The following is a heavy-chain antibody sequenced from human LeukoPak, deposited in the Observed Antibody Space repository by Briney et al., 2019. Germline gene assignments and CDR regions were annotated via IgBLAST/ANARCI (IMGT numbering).Heavy chain of an antibody. V-gene: IGHV4-34*01. D-gene: IGHD2-8*01. Sequence: SETLSLTCAVYGGSFSGYYWSWIRQPPGKGLEWIGEINHSGSTNYNPSLKSRVTISVDTSKNQFSLKLSSVTPADTAVYYCTTSRTMYYSAVDIWGQGTMVTVSS. J-gene: IGHJ3*02. CDR1: GGSFSGYY. CDR2: INHSGST. CDR3: TTSRTMYYSAVDI.